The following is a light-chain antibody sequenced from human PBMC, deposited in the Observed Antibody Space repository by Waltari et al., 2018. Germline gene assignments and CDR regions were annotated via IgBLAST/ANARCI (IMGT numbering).Light chain of an antibody. CDR2: QDS. V-gene: IGLV3-1*01. CDR1: QFGDKY. CDR3: QAWDSSTEGPR. Sequence: SYELTPPPSVSVSPGQTARITCSGDQFGDKYACWYQQKQGQSPVLVIYQDSKRPSGIPERFSGSNSGNTATLTISGTQAMDEADYYCQAWDSSTEGPRFGGGTKLTVL. J-gene: IGLJ2*01.